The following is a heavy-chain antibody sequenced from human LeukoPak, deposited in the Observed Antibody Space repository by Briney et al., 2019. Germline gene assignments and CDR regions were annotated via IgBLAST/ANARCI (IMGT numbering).Heavy chain of an antibody. CDR3: ARWGSIAVARFDY. CDR2: IYYTGST. V-gene: IGHV4-59*01. CDR1: GGSISNYY. Sequence: SETLSLTCTVSGGSISNYYWSWVRQPPGKGLEWIGYIYYTGSTNYNPSLTSRVNISVDTSKNQFSLNLTSVTAADTAVYYCARWGSIAVARFDYWGQGTLVTVSS. J-gene: IGHJ4*02. D-gene: IGHD6-6*01.